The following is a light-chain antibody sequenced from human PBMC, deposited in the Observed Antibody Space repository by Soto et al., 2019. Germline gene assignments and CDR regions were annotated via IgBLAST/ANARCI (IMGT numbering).Light chain of an antibody. V-gene: IGLV2-14*01. CDR2: EVS. J-gene: IGLJ1*01. CDR1: SSDVGGYNY. CDR3: SSYTSSSTLAV. Sequence: QSVLTQPASVSGSPGQSITISCTGTSSDVGGYNYVSWYQQHPGKAPKLMIYEVSNRPSGVSNRFSGSKSGNTASLTISGLQAEDEADYYCSSYTSSSTLAVFGPGTKV.